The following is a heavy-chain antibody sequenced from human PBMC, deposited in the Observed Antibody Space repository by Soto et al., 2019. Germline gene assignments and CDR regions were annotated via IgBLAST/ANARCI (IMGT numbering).Heavy chain of an antibody. D-gene: IGHD2-15*01. V-gene: IGHV3-23*01. CDR2: ISGSGGST. CDR3: AKGRAATPLYYYMDV. J-gene: IGHJ6*03. Sequence: EVQLLESGGGLVQPGGSLRLSCAASGFTFSSYAMSWVRQAPGKGLEWVSAISGSGGSTYYADSVKGRFTISRDNSKNTLYLQMNSLRAEGTAVYYCAKGRAATPLYYYMDVWGKGTTVTVSS. CDR1: GFTFSSYA.